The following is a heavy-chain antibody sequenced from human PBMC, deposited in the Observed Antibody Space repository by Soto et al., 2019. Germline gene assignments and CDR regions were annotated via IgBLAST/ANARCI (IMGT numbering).Heavy chain of an antibody. D-gene: IGHD3-10*01. CDR1: GFTFSSYW. CDR2: VKPDGSEK. V-gene: IGHV3-7*02. Sequence: HPGGSLRLSCAAAGFTFSSYWMSWVRQAPGKGLEWVANVKPDGSEKWYVDSVKGRFTISRDNAKNSLYLQMSSLRAEDTAVYYCASCSMVRGAHVDYWGQGTLVTVSS. CDR3: ASCSMVRGAHVDY. J-gene: IGHJ4*02.